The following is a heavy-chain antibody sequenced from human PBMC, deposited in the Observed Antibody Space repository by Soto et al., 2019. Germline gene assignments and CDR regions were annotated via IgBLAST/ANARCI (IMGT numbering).Heavy chain of an antibody. J-gene: IGHJ3*02. CDR2: IYYSGST. CDR1: GGSISSGGYY. D-gene: IGHD5-12*01. Sequence: QVQLQESGLGLVKPSQTLSLTCTVSGGSISSGGYYWSWIRQHPGKGLEWIGYIYYSGSTYYNPSLKSRVTISVDTSKNQFSLKLSSVTAADTAVYYCAREGDGYEGPDAFDIWGQGTMVTVSS. CDR3: AREGDGYEGPDAFDI. V-gene: IGHV4-31*03.